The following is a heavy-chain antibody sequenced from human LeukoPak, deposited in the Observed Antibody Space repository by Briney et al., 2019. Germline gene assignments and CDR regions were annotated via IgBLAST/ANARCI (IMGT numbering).Heavy chain of an antibody. J-gene: IGHJ5*02. CDR1: GGSFSGYY. Sequence: RASETLSLTCAVDGGSFSGYYWSWIRQPPGKGLEWIGEINHSGSTNYNPSLKSRVTISVDTSKNQFSLKLSSVTAADTAVYYCAGGGLYDYVWGSYRKTRGYNWFDPWGQGTLVTVSS. CDR3: AGGGLYDYVWGSYRKTRGYNWFDP. D-gene: IGHD3-16*02. CDR2: INHSGST. V-gene: IGHV4-34*01.